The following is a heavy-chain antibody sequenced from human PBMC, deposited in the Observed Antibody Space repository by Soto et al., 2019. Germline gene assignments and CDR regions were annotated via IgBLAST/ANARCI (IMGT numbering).Heavy chain of an antibody. CDR2: ISAYNGNT. J-gene: IGHJ4*02. D-gene: IGHD2-2*01. CDR1: GYTFTSYG. V-gene: IGHV1-18*04. CDR3: ARVVGQYQLLLDVDY. Sequence: GASVKVSCKASGYTFTSYGISWVRQAPGQGLEWMGWISAYNGNTNYAQKLQGRVTMTTDTSTSTAYMELRSLRSDDTAVYYCARVVGQYQLLLDVDYWGQGTLVTVSS.